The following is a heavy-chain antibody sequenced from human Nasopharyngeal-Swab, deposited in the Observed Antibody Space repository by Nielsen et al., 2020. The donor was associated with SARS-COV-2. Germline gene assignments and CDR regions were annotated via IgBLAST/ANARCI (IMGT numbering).Heavy chain of an antibody. CDR1: GGSISGSSYY. Sequence: SETLSLTCTVSGGSISGSSYYWGWIRQPPGKGLEWIGSIYYSGSTYYNPSLKSRVTISVDTSKNQFSLKLSSVTAADTAVYYCARSLAAAGYDYWGQGTLVTVSS. J-gene: IGHJ4*02. CDR2: IYYSGST. V-gene: IGHV4-39*07. D-gene: IGHD6-13*01. CDR3: ARSLAAAGYDY.